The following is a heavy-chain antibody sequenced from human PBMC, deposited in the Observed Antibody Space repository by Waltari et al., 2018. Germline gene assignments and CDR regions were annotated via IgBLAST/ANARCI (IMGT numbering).Heavy chain of an antibody. V-gene: IGHV4-4*07. CDR1: GGSISSYY. CDR3: ARLNSMVATIWFDY. J-gene: IGHJ4*02. CDR2: IHSSGST. Sequence: QVQLQESGPGLVKPSETLSLICTVSGGSISSYYWSWIRQPAGKGLEWIGRIHSSGSTNYNPSLKSRVTISVDKSKNQFSLKLSSVTAADTAVYYCARLNSMVATIWFDYWGQGTLVTVSS. D-gene: IGHD5-12*01.